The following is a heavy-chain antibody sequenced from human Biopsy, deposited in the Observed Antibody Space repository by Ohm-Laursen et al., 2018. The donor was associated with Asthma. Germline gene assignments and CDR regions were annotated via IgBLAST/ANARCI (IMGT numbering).Heavy chain of an antibody. J-gene: IGHJ6*02. CDR3: ARAVDYSHYYGIDV. Sequence: SVKVSCNTSGYTFSSAGITWVRQAPGQGLEWMGWISVYNGNTKVAQKLQDRVTMITDTSTSTAYMELRSLRSDDTAVYFCARAVDYSHYYGIDVWGQGTTVTVS. V-gene: IGHV1-18*01. CDR1: GYTFSSAG. D-gene: IGHD3-10*01. CDR2: ISVYNGNT.